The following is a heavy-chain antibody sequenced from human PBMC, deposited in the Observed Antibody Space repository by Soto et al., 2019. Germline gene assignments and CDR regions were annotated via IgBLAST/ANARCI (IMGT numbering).Heavy chain of an antibody. Sequence: GASVKVSCKASGYTSTAYPMHWVRQAPGQRLEWMGWINVANGDTGYSQKFQGRVTVTRGTSASTVYMELSSLTSEDTAVYYCARKDYYGAGIYYFDHWGQGTLVTVSS. CDR3: ARKDYYGAGIYYFDH. CDR1: GYTSTAYP. J-gene: IGHJ4*02. V-gene: IGHV1-3*01. D-gene: IGHD3-10*01. CDR2: INVANGDT.